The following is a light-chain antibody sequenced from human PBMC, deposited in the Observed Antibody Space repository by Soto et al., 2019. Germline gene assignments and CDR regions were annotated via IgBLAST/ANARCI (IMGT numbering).Light chain of an antibody. CDR1: HRVSSY. Sequence: IVMTQSPATLSVSPGERATLSCRASHRVSSYLAWYQQRPGQAPRLLIYGASTRATGIPARFSGSGSGTDFTLTITRLEPEDFAVYFCLRYSSSQWTFGQGTKVDNK. J-gene: IGKJ1*01. CDR2: GAS. CDR3: LRYSSSQWT. V-gene: IGKV3-15*01.